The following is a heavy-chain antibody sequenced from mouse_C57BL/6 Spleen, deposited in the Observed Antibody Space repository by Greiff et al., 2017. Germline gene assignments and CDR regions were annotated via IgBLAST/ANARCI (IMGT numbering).Heavy chain of an antibody. V-gene: IGHV6-3*01. CDR1: GFTFSNYW. D-gene: IGHD1-1*01. Sequence: EVQVVESGGGLVQPGGSMKLSCVASGFTFSNYWMNWVRQSPEKGLEWVAQIRLKSDNYATHYAESVKGRFTISRDDSKSSVYLQMNNLRAEDTGIYYCHYYYGSSPHWYFDVWGTGTTVTVAS. CDR3: HYYYGSSPHWYFDV. CDR2: IRLKSDNYAT. J-gene: IGHJ1*03.